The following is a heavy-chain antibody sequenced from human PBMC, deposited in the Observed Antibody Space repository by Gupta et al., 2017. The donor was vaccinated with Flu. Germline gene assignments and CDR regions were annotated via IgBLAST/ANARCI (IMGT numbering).Heavy chain of an antibody. V-gene: IGHV3-74*01. Sequence: EVQLVQSGGGLVQPGGSLRLSFAASGSTFSKYWMHWVRQVPEKGLVWVSRVENDGRGTSDADSLKGRFTISQDNAKNTLYLQMNSLRAEDTAGDYCATVFEYWGQGTLVTVSS. CDR2: VENDGRGT. D-gene: IGHD2-21*02. CDR3: ATVFEY. J-gene: IGHJ4*02. CDR1: GSTFSKYW.